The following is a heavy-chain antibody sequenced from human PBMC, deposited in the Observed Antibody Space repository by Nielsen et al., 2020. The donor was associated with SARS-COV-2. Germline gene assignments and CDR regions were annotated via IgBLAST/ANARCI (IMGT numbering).Heavy chain of an antibody. CDR3: ARDSSGWYMVY. V-gene: IGHV3-7*01. CDR1: GFTFTSHW. Sequence: GESLKISCAASGFTFTSHWMSWVRQAPGKGLEWVANIKPDGSEKYYVDSVRGRFTISRDNAKNSVYLQMNSLRAEDTAVYYCARDSSGWYMVYWGQGTLVTVSS. D-gene: IGHD6-19*01. CDR2: IKPDGSEK. J-gene: IGHJ4*02.